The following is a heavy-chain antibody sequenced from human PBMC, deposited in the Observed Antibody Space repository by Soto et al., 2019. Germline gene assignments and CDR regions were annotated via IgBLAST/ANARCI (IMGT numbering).Heavy chain of an antibody. D-gene: IGHD3-3*02. J-gene: IGHJ5*02. CDR2: VYTTGST. CDR3: ARDFDFIFDDGADMRWNFDP. V-gene: IGHV4-4*07. Sequence: SETLSLTCTVTGGSSSTDYWSWIRQSAGKGLEWSGGVYTTGSTNYNPSLKSRVTISVDTSRNQFSLGLRSVTAADTAVYYCARDFDFIFDDGADMRWNFDPWGKGTPVTVSS. CDR1: GGSSSTDY.